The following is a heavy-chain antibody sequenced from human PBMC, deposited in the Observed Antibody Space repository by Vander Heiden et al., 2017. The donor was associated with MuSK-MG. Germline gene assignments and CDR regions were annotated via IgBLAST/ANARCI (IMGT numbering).Heavy chain of an antibody. J-gene: IGHJ5*02. CDR3: ARVMTENNWFDP. CDR1: GGSFSDYY. Sequence: QVQLQQWGAGLLKPSETLSLTCAVYGGSFSDYYWSWIRQPPGKGLEWIGKSNHSGSTNYNPSLKSRVTISVDTSKNQFSLKVSSVTAADAAVYYCARVMTENNWFDPWGQGTLVTVSS. CDR2: SNHSGST. V-gene: IGHV4-34*01.